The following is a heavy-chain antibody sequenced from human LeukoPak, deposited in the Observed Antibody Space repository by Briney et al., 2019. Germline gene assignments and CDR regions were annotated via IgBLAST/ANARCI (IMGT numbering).Heavy chain of an antibody. CDR2: IYYSGST. CDR1: GGSISSYY. J-gene: IGHJ4*02. V-gene: IGHV4-59*01. D-gene: IGHD2-2*01. Sequence: SETLSLTCTVSGGSISSYYWGWIRQPPGKGLEWIGYIYYSGSTNYNPSLKSRVTISVDTSKNQFSLKLRSVTAADTAVYYCASGRTDIVVVPATLRNYYFDYWGQGTLVTVSS. CDR3: ASGRTDIVVVPATLRNYYFDY.